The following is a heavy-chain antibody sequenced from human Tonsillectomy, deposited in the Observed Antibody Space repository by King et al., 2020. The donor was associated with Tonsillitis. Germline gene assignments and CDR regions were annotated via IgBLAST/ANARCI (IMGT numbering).Heavy chain of an antibody. CDR1: GFTFSSYS. V-gene: IGHV3-48*01. J-gene: IGHJ4*02. CDR2: ISSSSSTI. D-gene: IGHD3-9*01. Sequence: VQLVESGGGLVQPGGSLRLSCAASGFTFSSYSMNWVRQAPGKGLEWVSYISSSSSTIYYADSVKGRFTISRDNAKNSLYLQMNSLRAEDTAVYYCATYDILTGYDFDYWGQGPLVTVS. CDR3: ATYDILTGYDFDY.